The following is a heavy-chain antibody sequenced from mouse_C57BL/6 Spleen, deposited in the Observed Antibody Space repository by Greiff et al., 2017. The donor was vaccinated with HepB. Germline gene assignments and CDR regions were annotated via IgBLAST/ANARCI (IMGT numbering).Heavy chain of an antibody. CDR3: ARSATVVATGAMDY. Sequence: VQLQQSGAELARPGASVKMSCKASGYTFTSYTMHWVKQRPGQGLEWIGYINPSSGYTKYNQKFKDKATLTADKSSSTAYMQLSSLTSEDSAVYYGARSATVVATGAMDYWGQGTSVTISA. V-gene: IGHV1-4*01. CDR2: INPSSGYT. D-gene: IGHD1-1*01. J-gene: IGHJ4*01. CDR1: GYTFTSYT.